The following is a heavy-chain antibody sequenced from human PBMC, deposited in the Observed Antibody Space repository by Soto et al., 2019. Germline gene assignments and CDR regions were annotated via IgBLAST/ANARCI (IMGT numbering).Heavy chain of an antibody. CDR1: GFSLSTSGVG. J-gene: IGHJ2*01. V-gene: IGHV2-5*02. CDR2: IYWDDDK. D-gene: IGHD3-16*02. Sequence: QINLKESGPTLVKPTQTLTLTCTFSGFSLSTSGVGVGWIRQPPGKALEWLALIYWDDDKRYSPSLKRRLTITKDTSKNQVVLTMTNMDPVDTATYYCAHRRGLYRDWYFDLWGRGTLVTVSS. CDR3: AHRRGLYRDWYFDL.